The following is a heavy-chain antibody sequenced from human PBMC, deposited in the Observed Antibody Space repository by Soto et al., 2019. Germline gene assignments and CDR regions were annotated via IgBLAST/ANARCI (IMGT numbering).Heavy chain of an antibody. CDR1: GFTFDDFG. CDR3: ARTNYYDDYWSPYDY. J-gene: IGHJ4*02. Sequence: EVQLVESGGGLVRPGGSLRLSCAASGFTFDDFGMSWVREAPGKGLEWVAGINWNGATIGYADSVKGRFTISRENDKNSLYLQMSSLRAEDTALYYCARTNYYDDYWSPYDYWGQGTLVTVPS. V-gene: IGHV3-20*04. D-gene: IGHD3-3*01. CDR2: INWNGATI.